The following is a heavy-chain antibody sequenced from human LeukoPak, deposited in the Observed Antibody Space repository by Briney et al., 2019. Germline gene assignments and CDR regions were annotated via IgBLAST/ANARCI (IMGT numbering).Heavy chain of an antibody. Sequence: ASVKVSCKASGYTFTGYYMHWVRQAPGQGLEWMGWINPNTGVTKFAQRFRGRVTMSRDTSISTAYMELNRLTSDDTAVYYCARGDYRRADPWGQGSLVTVSS. CDR1: GYTFTGYY. V-gene: IGHV1-2*02. D-gene: IGHD4-17*01. CDR3: ARGDYRRADP. J-gene: IGHJ5*02. CDR2: INPNTGVT.